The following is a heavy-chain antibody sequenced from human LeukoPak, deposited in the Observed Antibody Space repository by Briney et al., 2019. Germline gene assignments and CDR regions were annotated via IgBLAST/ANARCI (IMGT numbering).Heavy chain of an antibody. CDR3: ARDSYSTDYNWFDP. CDR1: GYTFTSYG. Sequence: ASVKVSCKASGYTFTSYGISWVRQAPGQGLEGMRWISAYNGNTNYAQKLQGRVTMTTDTSTSTAYMELRSLRSDDTAVYYCARDSYSTDYNWFDPWGQGTLVTVSS. V-gene: IGHV1-18*01. CDR2: ISAYNGNT. J-gene: IGHJ5*02. D-gene: IGHD4-11*01.